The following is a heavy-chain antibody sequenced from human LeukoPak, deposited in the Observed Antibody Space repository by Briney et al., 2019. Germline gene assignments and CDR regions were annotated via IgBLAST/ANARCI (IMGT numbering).Heavy chain of an antibody. CDR3: TPEEIYSYGLGAFHF. Sequence: ASVKVSCKVSGYTLTELSMHWVRQAPGKGLEWMGGFDPEDGETIYAQKFQGRVSMTEDTSTDTAYMELSSLRSEDTAIYYCTPEEIYSYGLGAFHFWGQGTLVTVSS. CDR2: FDPEDGET. CDR1: GYTLTELS. V-gene: IGHV1-24*01. D-gene: IGHD5-18*01. J-gene: IGHJ3*01.